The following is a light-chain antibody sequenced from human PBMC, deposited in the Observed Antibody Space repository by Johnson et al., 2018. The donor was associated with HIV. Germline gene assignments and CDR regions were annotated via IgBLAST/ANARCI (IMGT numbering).Light chain of an antibody. Sequence: QSVLTQPPSVSAAPGQKVTISCSGSSSNIGNNYVSWYQQLTGTAPKLLIYDNNKRPSGIPDRFSGSKSGTSATLGITGLLTGDEADYYCGTWDSSLSAYVFGTGTKVTVL. J-gene: IGLJ1*01. CDR3: GTWDSSLSAYV. CDR2: DNN. CDR1: SSNIGNNY. V-gene: IGLV1-51*01.